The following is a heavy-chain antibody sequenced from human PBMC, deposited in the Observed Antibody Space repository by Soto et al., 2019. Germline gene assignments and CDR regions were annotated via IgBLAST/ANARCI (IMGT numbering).Heavy chain of an antibody. J-gene: IGHJ5*02. CDR2: IDGGSGHT. V-gene: IGHV1-3*01. CDR1: GFAFTNST. D-gene: IGHD2-15*01. CDR3: ARVLTPNWFDP. Sequence: ASVKVSCKTSGFAFTNSTIHWVRQAPGQRLEWMGWIDGGSGHTRYSQNFQARVTITKDTSASSAYMELRSLRSDDTAVYYCARVLTPNWFDPWGQGTLVTVSS.